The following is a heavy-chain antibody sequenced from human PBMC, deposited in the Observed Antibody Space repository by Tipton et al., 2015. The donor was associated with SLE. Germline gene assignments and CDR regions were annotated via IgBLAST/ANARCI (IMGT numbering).Heavy chain of an antibody. J-gene: IGHJ6*02. CDR1: GITFDEYV. Sequence: SLRLSCAASGITFDEYVVYWVRQAPGKGLEWVSVIYSGGSSTYYADSVKGRFTISRDNSKNTLYLQMNSLRAEDTAVYYCARDLIPRYGMDVWGQGTTVTVSS. V-gene: IGHV3-23*03. CDR3: ARDLIPRYGMDV. CDR2: IYSGGSST. D-gene: IGHD2-21*01.